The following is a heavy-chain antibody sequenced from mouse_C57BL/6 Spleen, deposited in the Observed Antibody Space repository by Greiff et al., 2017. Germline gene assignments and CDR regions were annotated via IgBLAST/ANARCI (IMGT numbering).Heavy chain of an antibody. D-gene: IGHD1-1*01. Sequence: VQLQQSGAELVRPGASVKLSCKASGYTFTDYYINWVKQRPGQGLEWIARIYPGSGNTYSNEKFKGKATLTAEKSSSTAYMQLSSLTSEDSAVYFCAREYGSSDDYWGQGTTLTVSS. V-gene: IGHV1-76*01. CDR3: AREYGSSDDY. J-gene: IGHJ2*01. CDR1: GYTFTDYY. CDR2: IYPGSGNT.